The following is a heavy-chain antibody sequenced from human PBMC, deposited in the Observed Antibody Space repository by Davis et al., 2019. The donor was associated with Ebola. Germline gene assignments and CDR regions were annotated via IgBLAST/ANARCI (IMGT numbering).Heavy chain of an antibody. CDR2: IKEDGSEQ. D-gene: IGHD3-10*01. CDR3: ARDVGVEFDY. CDR1: GFSFDSHW. V-gene: IGHV3-7*03. Sequence: GGSLRLSCTVSGFSFDSHWMHWVRQAPGKGLEWVANIKEDGSEQYYVDSVRGRFTISRDNARNSVFLHMNSLRAEDTAVYYGARDVGVEFDYWGQGALVTVSS. J-gene: IGHJ4*02.